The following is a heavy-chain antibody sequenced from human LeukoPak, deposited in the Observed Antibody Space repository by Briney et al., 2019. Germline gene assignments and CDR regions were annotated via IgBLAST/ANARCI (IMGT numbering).Heavy chain of an antibody. CDR2: INAGNGNT. V-gene: IGHV1-3*03. Sequence: ASVKVSCKASGYTFTSYAMHWVRQAPGQRLEWMGWINAGNGNTKYSQEFQGRVTITWDTSASTAYMELSSLRSEDMAVYYCARERSLVWGMDYWGQGTLVTVSS. J-gene: IGHJ4*02. D-gene: IGHD7-27*01. CDR1: GYTFTSYA. CDR3: ARERSLVWGMDY.